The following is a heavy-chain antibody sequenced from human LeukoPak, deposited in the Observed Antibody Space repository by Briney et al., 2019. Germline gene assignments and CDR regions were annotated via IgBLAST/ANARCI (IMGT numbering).Heavy chain of an antibody. CDR2: ISSSSSYI. D-gene: IGHD4-17*01. CDR3: ARSGDYANYMDV. CDR1: GFTFSSYS. J-gene: IGHJ6*03. V-gene: IGHV3-21*01. Sequence: GGSLRLSCAASGFTFSSYSMNWVRQAPGKGLEWVSSISSSSSYIYYADSVKGRFTISRDNAKNSLYLQMNSLRAEDTAVYYCARSGDYANYMDVWGKGTTVTVSS.